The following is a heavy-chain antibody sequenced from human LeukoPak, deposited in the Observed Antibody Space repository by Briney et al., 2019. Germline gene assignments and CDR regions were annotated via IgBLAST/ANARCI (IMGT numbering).Heavy chain of an antibody. Sequence: ASVKVSCKASGYTFTGYYTHWVRQAPGQGLEWMGWINPNSGGTNYAQKFQGRVTMTRDTSISTAYMELSRLRSDDTAVYYCARGTFYYDSSGLPSFDYWGQGTLVTVSS. CDR1: GYTFTGYY. CDR3: ARGTFYYDSSGLPSFDY. V-gene: IGHV1-2*02. CDR2: INPNSGGT. J-gene: IGHJ4*02. D-gene: IGHD3-22*01.